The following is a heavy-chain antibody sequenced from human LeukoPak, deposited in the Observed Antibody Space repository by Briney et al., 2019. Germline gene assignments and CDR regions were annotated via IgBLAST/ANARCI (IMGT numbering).Heavy chain of an antibody. J-gene: IGHJ5*02. D-gene: IGHD6-13*01. CDR2: IIPIFGTA. CDR3: ARVRGLYPQPIAAAHP. V-gene: IGHV1-69*05. Sequence: SVKVSCKASGGTFSSYAISWVRQAPGQGLEWMGGIIPIFGTANYAQKFQGRVTITTDESTSTAYMELSSLRSEDTAVYYCARVRGLYPQPIAAAHPWGQGTLVAVSS. CDR1: GGTFSSYA.